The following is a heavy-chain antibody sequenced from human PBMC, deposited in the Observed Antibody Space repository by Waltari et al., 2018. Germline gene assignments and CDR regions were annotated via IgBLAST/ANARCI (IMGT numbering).Heavy chain of an antibody. Sequence: QVQLQESGPGLVKPSETLSLTCTVSGGSISSHYWIWIRQPPGKGREWIGYVYYSGSTNYSPSRKSRVTISVDTSKNQISLKLSSVTAADTALYDCARDLGRMEPLFSFDPGGQGTLVTVAS. CDR1: GGSISSHY. V-gene: IGHV4-59*11. D-gene: IGHD2-21*01. CDR3: ARDLGRMEPLFSFDP. CDR2: VYYSGST. J-gene: IGHJ5*02.